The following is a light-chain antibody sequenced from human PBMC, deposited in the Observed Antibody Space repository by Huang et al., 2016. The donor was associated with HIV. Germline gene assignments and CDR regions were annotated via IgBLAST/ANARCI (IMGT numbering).Light chain of an antibody. CDR1: QNVNTY. V-gene: IGKV1-39*01. J-gene: IGKJ5*01. CDR3: QQRFSTTIT. Sequence: DIQMTQSPPSLSASVGDSVTIACRASQNVNTYLNWYQQKPGKAPRLLIFAASRLRSGVPSRFSGSGSGTEFTLTISSLQLEDFATYYCQQRFSTTITFGQGTRLDIK. CDR2: AAS.